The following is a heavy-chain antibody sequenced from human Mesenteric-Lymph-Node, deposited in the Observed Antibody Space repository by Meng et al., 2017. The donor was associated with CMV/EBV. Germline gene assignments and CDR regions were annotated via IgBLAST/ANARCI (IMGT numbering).Heavy chain of an antibody. J-gene: IGHJ1*01. D-gene: IGHD2/OR15-2a*01. V-gene: IGHV3-30*02. CDR1: GFIFGSSG. Sequence: GESLKISCAASGFIFGSSGMHWVRQAPGKGLEWVAFIRYDGGEEYYADSVKGRCTISRDNSKRTLYLQMNSLGPEDTGVYYCAKDKVFYGGPHDEYFQHWGQGTLVTVSS. CDR3: AKDKVFYGGPHDEYFQH. CDR2: IRYDGGEE.